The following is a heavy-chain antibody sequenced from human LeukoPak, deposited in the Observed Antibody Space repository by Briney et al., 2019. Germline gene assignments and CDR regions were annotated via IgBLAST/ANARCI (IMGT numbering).Heavy chain of an antibody. D-gene: IGHD1-26*01. CDR3: ARQGWELHYDY. Sequence: PSETLSLTCTVSGGSISNYHWSWIRQPPVKGLEWIGYIYYSGTTNYNPSLKSRVTISVDTSKNQFSLKLSSVTAADTAVYYCARQGWELHYDYWGQGTLVTVSS. CDR2: IYYSGTT. V-gene: IGHV4-59*08. CDR1: GGSISNYH. J-gene: IGHJ4*02.